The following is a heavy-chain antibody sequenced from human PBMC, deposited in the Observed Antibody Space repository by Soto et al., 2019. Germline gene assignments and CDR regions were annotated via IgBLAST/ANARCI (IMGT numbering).Heavy chain of an antibody. CDR1: GFTFSSFA. D-gene: IGHD6-19*01. V-gene: IGHV3-23*01. CDR2: FSGSGGST. Sequence: GGSLRLSCAASGFTFSSFAMSWVRQAPGKGLEWVSTFSGSGGSTYYADSVKGRFTISRDDSKNTLYLQMNSLRAEDTAVYYCAKGVPGIAVAGTGYFQHWGQGTLVTVSS. J-gene: IGHJ1*01. CDR3: AKGVPGIAVAGTGYFQH.